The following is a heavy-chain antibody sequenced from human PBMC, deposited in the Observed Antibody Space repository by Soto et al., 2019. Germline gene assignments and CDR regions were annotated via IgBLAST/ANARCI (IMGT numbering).Heavy chain of an antibody. CDR3: AKVPGTFDY. J-gene: IGHJ4*02. Sequence: GGSLRLSCAASGFTFSSYGMHWVRQAPGKGLEWVAVISYDGSNKYYADSVKGRSTISRDNSKNTLYLQMNSLRAEDTAVYYCAKVPGTFDYWGQGTLVTVSS. V-gene: IGHV3-30*18. CDR1: GFTFSSYG. CDR2: ISYDGSNK.